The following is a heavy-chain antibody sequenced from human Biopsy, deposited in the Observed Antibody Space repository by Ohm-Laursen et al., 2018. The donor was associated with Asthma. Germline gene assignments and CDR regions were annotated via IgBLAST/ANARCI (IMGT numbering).Heavy chain of an antibody. J-gene: IGHJ4*02. Sequence: SLRLSCAASGFTVSSNGMSWVRQPPGKGLEWVSVIYSGGGTFYADSVKGRVTISKDISKNTLSLQMNSLRAEDTAVYYCASELGIGYWGQGILVTVSS. CDR2: IYSGGGT. D-gene: IGHD7-27*01. V-gene: IGHV3-53*01. CDR1: GFTVSSNG. CDR3: ASELGIGY.